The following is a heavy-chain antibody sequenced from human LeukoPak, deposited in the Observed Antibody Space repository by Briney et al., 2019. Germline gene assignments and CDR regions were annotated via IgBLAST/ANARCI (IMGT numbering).Heavy chain of an antibody. CDR1: GFTFSNNA. D-gene: IGHD3-9*01. CDR3: ARDYTGYFP. V-gene: IGHV3-7*03. CDR2: IKTDGSEK. J-gene: IGHJ5*02. Sequence: GGSLRLSCAASGFTFSNNAMSWVRQAPGKGLEWVANIKTDGSEKYYVDSVKGRFTISRDNAKNSLYLQMNSLRAEDTAVYYCARDYTGYFPWGQGTLVIVSS.